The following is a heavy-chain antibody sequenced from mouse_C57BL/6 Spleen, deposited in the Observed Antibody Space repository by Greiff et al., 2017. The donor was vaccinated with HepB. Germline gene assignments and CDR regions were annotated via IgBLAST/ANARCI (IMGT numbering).Heavy chain of an antibody. CDR2: IDPSDSYT. J-gene: IGHJ2*01. D-gene: IGHD1-1*01. CDR1: GYTFTSYW. Sequence: VQLQQSGAELVKPGASVKLSCKASGYTFTSYWMQWVKQRPGQGLEWIGEIDPSDSYTNYNQKFKGKATLTVDTSSSTAYMQLSSLTSEDSAVYYCARGVYYYGDWGQGTTLTVSS. CDR3: ARGVYYYGD. V-gene: IGHV1-50*01.